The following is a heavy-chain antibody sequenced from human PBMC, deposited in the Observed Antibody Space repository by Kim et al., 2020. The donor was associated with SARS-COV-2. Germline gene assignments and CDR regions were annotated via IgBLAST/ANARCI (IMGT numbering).Heavy chain of an antibody. J-gene: IGHJ6*02. Sequence: KGRFTISRDNSKNTLDLQMNSLRAEDTAVYYCARGPSYDFWSGYYNGMDVWGQGTTVTVSS. V-gene: IGHV3-30*07. D-gene: IGHD3-3*01. CDR3: ARGPSYDFWSGYYNGMDV.